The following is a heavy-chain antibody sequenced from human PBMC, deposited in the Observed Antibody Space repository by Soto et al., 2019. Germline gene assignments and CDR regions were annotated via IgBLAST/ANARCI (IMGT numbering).Heavy chain of an antibody. J-gene: IGHJ5*02. D-gene: IGHD5-12*01. CDR3: AHIDCTPHSCYENWFDP. V-gene: IGHV2-5*02. CDR2: VSGDDEK. CDR1: GFSLSTSGVG. Sequence: GSGPTLVNPAQTLTLTCTFSGFSLSTSGVGVAWIRQPPGEALEWLALVSGDDEKRYRPSLKSRLTITKDTSRKQVVLTITNMDPADTTTYSCAHIDCTPHSCYENWFDPWGQGTLVTVSS.